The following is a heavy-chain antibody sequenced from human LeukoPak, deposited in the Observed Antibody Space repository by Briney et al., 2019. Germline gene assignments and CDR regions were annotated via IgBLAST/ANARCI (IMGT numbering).Heavy chain of an antibody. CDR2: ISGGGGGT. V-gene: IGHV3-23*01. CDR1: GFTFTTYA. Sequence: RGSLRLSCAASGFTFTTYAMGWVRQSPGKGLEWVSSISGGGGGTYYAEFVKGRFTISRDNSKNTLYLQMNSLRAEDTAVYYCAKFYDILTGYFDHWDQGTLVTVSS. CDR3: AKFYDILTGYFDH. D-gene: IGHD3-9*01. J-gene: IGHJ4*02.